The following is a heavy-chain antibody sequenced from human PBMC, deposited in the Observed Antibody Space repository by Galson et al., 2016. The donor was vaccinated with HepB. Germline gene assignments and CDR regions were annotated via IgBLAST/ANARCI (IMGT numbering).Heavy chain of an antibody. D-gene: IGHD4-17*01. CDR3: AREFYGGYFDY. Sequence: VKVSCKASGYTFINYFIHWVRQAPGQGLEWMGIINPGHGGTTYAQRFRGRLTMTGDTSTTTAYMDLSSLESEDSAVYYCAREFYGGYFDYWGQGTLVTVSS. CDR1: GYTFINYF. V-gene: IGHV1-46*01. CDR2: INPGHGGT. J-gene: IGHJ4*02.